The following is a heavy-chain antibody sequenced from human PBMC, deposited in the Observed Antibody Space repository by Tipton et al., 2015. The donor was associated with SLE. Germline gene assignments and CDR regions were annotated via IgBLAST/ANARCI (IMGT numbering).Heavy chain of an antibody. J-gene: IGHJ3*02. V-gene: IGHV4-59*11. CDR2: IHFSGST. CDR3: ARGGGDSVAAFDI. CDR1: GASISSHY. Sequence: TLSLTCAVSGASISSHYWTWIRQSPGKGLEWIGYIHFSGSTNYNLSLKTRVTISVDTSKRHFSLKLTSVTAADTVVYYCARGGGDSVAAFDIWGQGTLVTVSS. D-gene: IGHD2-21*01.